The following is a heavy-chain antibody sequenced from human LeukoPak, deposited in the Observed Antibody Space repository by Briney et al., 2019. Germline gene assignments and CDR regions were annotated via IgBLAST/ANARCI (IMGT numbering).Heavy chain of an antibody. CDR2: ISAYNGNT. J-gene: IGHJ4*02. CDR3: ARDLFGRGSGSYYGY. CDR1: GYTFTSYG. Sequence: ASVKVSCKASGYTFTSYGISWVRQAPGQGLEWMGWISAYNGNTNYAQKLQGRVTMTTDTSTSTAYMELRSLRSDDTAVYCCARDLFGRGSGSYYGYWGQGTLVTVSS. D-gene: IGHD3-10*01. V-gene: IGHV1-18*01.